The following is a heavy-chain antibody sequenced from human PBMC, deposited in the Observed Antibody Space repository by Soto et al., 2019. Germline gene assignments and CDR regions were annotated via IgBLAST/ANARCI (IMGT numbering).Heavy chain of an antibody. D-gene: IGHD1-1*01. CDR1: GYTFTSYD. V-gene: IGHV1-8*01. CDR3: AKERNMYGMDV. Sequence: QVQLVQSGAEVKKPGASVKVSCKASGYTFTSYDINWVRQATGQGLEWMGWMNPNSGNTVYAQKLQDRVTRNRNTSINTAYMELSSLRSEGTGVYYCAKERNMYGMDVWGQGTTVSVSS. CDR2: MNPNSGNT. J-gene: IGHJ6*02.